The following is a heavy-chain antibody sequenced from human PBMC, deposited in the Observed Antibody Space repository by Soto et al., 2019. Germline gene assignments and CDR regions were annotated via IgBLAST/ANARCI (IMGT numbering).Heavy chain of an antibody. CDR2: IKQDGSQK. V-gene: IGHV3-7*03. D-gene: IGHD3-3*01. CDR1: GFSFSSYL. J-gene: IGHJ3*02. Sequence: PGGSLRLSCAASGFSFSSYLMNWVRQAPGEGLEWVANIKQDGSQKYYVDSVKGRFTISRDNAKNSLYLQMNSLRAEDTAIYYCARSNYDFWSGGSLDIWGQGTMVTVSS. CDR3: ARSNYDFWSGGSLDI.